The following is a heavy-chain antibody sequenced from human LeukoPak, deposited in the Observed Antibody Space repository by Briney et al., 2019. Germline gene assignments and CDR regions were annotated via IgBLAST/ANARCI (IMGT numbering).Heavy chain of an antibody. Sequence: SETLSLTCAVYGGSFSGYYWSWIRQPPGKGLEWIGEINQSGSTNYNPSLKSRVTISVDTSKNQFSLKLSSVTAADTAVYYCARGRQQLPLDYWGQGTLVTVSS. CDR1: GGSFSGYY. V-gene: IGHV4-34*01. CDR2: INQSGST. J-gene: IGHJ4*02. CDR3: ARGRQQLPLDY. D-gene: IGHD6-13*01.